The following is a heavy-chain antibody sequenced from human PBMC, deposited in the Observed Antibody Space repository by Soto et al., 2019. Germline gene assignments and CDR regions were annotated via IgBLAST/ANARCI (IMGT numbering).Heavy chain of an antibody. V-gene: IGHV3-23*01. Sequence: GGSLRLSCAASGFTFSSYAMSWVRQAPGKGLEWVSAISGSGGSTYHADSVKGRFTISRDNSKNTLYLQMNSLRAEDTAVYYCAKTGSSWPSRDYWGQGTLVTVSS. CDR3: AKTGSSWPSRDY. CDR2: ISGSGGST. D-gene: IGHD6-13*01. CDR1: GFTFSSYA. J-gene: IGHJ4*02.